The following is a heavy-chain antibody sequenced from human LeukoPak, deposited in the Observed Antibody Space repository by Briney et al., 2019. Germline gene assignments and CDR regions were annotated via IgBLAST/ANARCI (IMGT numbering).Heavy chain of an antibody. V-gene: IGHV3-23*01. CDR1: GFSFSSYA. J-gene: IGHJ6*03. D-gene: IGHD2-2*01. CDR3: AKDGQYQLLCCYYMDV. CDR2: MSSSDDGR. Sequence: PGGSLRLSCATSGFSFSSYAMSWVRQAPGKGLEWVSAMSSSDDGRYYAASVRGRFTISRDTSRSTLYLQMNSLRAEDTAVYYCAKDGQYQLLCCYYMDVWGKGTTVTISS.